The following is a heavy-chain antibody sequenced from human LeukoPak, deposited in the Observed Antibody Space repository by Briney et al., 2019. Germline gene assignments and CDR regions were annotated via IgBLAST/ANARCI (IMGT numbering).Heavy chain of an antibody. D-gene: IGHD6-19*01. J-gene: IGHJ4*02. CDR3: ARDAQQWLVLRRFDY. Sequence: EASVKVSCKASGYTFTGYYMHWVRQSPGQGLEWMGWVNPNSGGTNYAQKFQGRVTMTRDTSISTAYMELSRLRSDDTAVYYCARDAQQWLVLRRFDYWGQGTLVTVSS. V-gene: IGHV1-2*02. CDR2: VNPNSGGT. CDR1: GYTFTGYY.